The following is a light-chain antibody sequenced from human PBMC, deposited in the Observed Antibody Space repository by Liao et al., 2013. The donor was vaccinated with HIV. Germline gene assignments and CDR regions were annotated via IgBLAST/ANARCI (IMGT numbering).Light chain of an antibody. CDR2: YDS. J-gene: IGLJ3*02. CDR3: QVWDSPWV. CDR1: NIGSKS. Sequence: SYVLTQPPSVSVAPGKTARITCGGNNIGSKSVHWYQQKPGQAPILVIYYDSDRPSGIPERFSGSNSGNTATLTISRVEAGDEADYHCQVWDSPWVFGGGTKLTVL. V-gene: IGLV3-21*01.